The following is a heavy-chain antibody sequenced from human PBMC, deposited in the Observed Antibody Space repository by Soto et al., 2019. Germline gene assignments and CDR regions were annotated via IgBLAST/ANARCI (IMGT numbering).Heavy chain of an antibody. CDR1: GGSISSYY. CDR2: IYYSGST. J-gene: IGHJ4*02. CDR3: ARIGRYSYAPLGY. V-gene: IGHV4-59*01. Sequence: SETLSLTCTVSGGSISSYYWSWIRQPPGKGLEWIGYIYYSGSTNYNPSLKSRVTISVDTSKNQFSLKLSSVTAADTAVYYCARIGRYSYAPLGYWGQGTLVTVSS. D-gene: IGHD5-18*01.